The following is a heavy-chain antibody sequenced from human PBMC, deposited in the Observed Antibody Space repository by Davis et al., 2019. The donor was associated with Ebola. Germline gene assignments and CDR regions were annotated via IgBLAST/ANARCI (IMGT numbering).Heavy chain of an antibody. D-gene: IGHD2/OR15-2a*01. J-gene: IGHJ4*02. Sequence: SETLSLTCTVSGGSISSSSYYWGWIRQPPGKGLEWIGSIYYSGSTYYNPSLKSRVTISVDTSKNQFSLKLSSVTAADTAVYYCARFVLLYYFDYWGQGTLVTVSS. V-gene: IGHV4-39*07. CDR1: GGSISSSSYY. CDR2: IYYSGST. CDR3: ARFVLLYYFDY.